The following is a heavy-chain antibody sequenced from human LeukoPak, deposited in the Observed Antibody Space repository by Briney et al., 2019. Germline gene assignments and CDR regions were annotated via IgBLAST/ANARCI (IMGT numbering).Heavy chain of an antibody. CDR2: ISFNSGTI. CDR3: AKLVGVSDY. CDR1: GFTFNNYN. Sequence: QAGGSLKLSCAASGFTFNNYNMNWVRQAPGKGLEWFSYISFNSGTIYYADSVRGRFTISRDNAKNSLYLQMSSLRAEDTAVYYCAKLVGVSDYWGQGTLVTVSS. D-gene: IGHD3-10*01. V-gene: IGHV3-48*01. J-gene: IGHJ4*02.